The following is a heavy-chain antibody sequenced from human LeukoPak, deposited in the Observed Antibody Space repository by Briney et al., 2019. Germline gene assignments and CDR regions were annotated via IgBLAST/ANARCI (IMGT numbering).Heavy chain of an antibody. D-gene: IGHD6-13*01. Sequence: GGSLRPSCAASGFTFSSYAMSWVRQAPGKGLEWVSGISGSGGSTYYAGSVKGRFTISRDNSKNTLFLQMNSLRAEDTAVYYCAKDFEYSGYSSSNFDYWGQGTLVTVSS. CDR1: GFTFSSYA. V-gene: IGHV3-23*01. CDR2: ISGSGGST. J-gene: IGHJ4*02. CDR3: AKDFEYSGYSSSNFDY.